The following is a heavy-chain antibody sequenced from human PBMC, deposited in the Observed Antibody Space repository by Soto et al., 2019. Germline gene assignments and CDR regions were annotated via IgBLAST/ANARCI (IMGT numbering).Heavy chain of an antibody. J-gene: IGHJ6*02. V-gene: IGHV3-30-3*01. D-gene: IGHD3-10*01. Sequence: PGGSLRLSCASSGFTFSSYAIHWVRQAPVKGLYWVAVISYDGSNKYYADSVKGRFTISRDNSKNTLYLQMNSLRAEDTAVYYCARESVPPYGSGSYYYYCGMDVWGQGTTVTVSS. CDR1: GFTFSSYA. CDR2: ISYDGSNK. CDR3: ARESVPPYGSGSYYYYCGMDV.